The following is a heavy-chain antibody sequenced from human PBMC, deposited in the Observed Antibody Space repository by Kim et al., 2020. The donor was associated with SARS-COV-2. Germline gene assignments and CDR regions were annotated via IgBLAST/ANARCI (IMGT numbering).Heavy chain of an antibody. J-gene: IGHJ4*02. CDR2: ISYDGSNK. Sequence: GGSLRLSCAASGFTFSSYAMHWVRQAPGKGLEWVAVISYDGSNKYYADSVKGRFTISRDNSKNTLYLQMNSLRAEDTAMYYCARGRGGSYYSVDYWGQGTLVTVSS. V-gene: IGHV3-30*04. CDR1: GFTFSSYA. CDR3: ARGRGGSYYSVDY. D-gene: IGHD1-26*01.